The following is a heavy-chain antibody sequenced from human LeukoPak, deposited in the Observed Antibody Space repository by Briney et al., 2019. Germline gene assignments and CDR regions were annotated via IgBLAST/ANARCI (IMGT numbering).Heavy chain of an antibody. CDR1: GYTFTSYG. J-gene: IGHJ4*02. Sequence: ASVKVSCKASGYTFTSYGISWVRQAPGQGLEWMGWISAYNGNTNYAQKLQGRVTMTTDTSTSTAHMELRSLRSDDTAVYYCARGVAVAGTWGYYFDYWGQGTLVTVSS. CDR2: ISAYNGNT. D-gene: IGHD6-19*01. CDR3: ARGVAVAGTWGYYFDY. V-gene: IGHV1-18*01.